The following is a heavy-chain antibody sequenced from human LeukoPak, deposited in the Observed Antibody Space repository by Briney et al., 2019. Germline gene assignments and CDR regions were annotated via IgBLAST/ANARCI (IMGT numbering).Heavy chain of an antibody. CDR3: ARTSPYYYYMDV. CDR1: GGSISSSSYY. V-gene: IGHV4-30-2*01. CDR2: IYRSGST. Sequence: SETLSLTCTVSGGSISSSSYYWSWIRQPPGKGLEWIGYIYRSGSTYYNPSLKSRVTISVDRSNNQFSLNLNSLTAADTAVYYCARTSPYYYYMDVWGKGTTVTVSS. J-gene: IGHJ6*03.